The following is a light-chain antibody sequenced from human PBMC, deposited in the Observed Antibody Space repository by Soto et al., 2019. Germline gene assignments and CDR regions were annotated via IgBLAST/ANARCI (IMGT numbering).Light chain of an antibody. V-gene: IGKV3-20*01. CDR1: QSVSSSY. Sequence: LAPGERATLSCRASQSVSSSYLAWYQQEPGQAPRLLIYGASSRATGIPDRFSGSGSGTDFTLTISRLAPEDCEVYYCQQYGSSPRTFGQGTKVDIK. CDR3: QQYGSSPRT. J-gene: IGKJ1*01. CDR2: GAS.